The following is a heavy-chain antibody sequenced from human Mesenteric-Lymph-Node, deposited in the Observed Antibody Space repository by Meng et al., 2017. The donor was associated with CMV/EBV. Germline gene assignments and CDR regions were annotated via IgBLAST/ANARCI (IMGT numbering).Heavy chain of an antibody. J-gene: IGHJ4*02. CDR1: YY. CDR2: INHSGST. Sequence: YYWSWIRQPPGKGLEWIGEINHSGSTNYNPSLKSRVTISVDTSKNQFSLNLSSVTAADTAVYYCARLPGGRRTAMVRGVISAENFDYWGQGTLVTVSS. V-gene: IGHV4-34*01. D-gene: IGHD3-10*01. CDR3: ARLPGGRRTAMVRGVISAENFDY.